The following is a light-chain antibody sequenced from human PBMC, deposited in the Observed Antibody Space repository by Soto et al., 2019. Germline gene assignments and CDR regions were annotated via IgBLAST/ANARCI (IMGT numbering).Light chain of an antibody. V-gene: IGKV1-9*01. CDR3: QQLNSYPLT. CDR1: QDISSF. Sequence: IQLTQSPSSLSESIGDRVTITCRASQDISSFLAWYQQKPGKAPKLLIYAASTLQSGVPSRFSGSGSGTDFTLTISSLQPEDFATYFCQQLNSYPLTFGQGTRLEIK. J-gene: IGKJ5*01. CDR2: AAS.